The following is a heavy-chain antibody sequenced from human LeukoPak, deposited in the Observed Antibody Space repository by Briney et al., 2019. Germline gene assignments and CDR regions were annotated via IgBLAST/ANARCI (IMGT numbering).Heavy chain of an antibody. CDR1: GFSFGSYG. CDR3: ARTREKWQVLDY. D-gene: IGHD6-19*01. CDR2: ISHEGSFQ. V-gene: IGHV3-30*03. Sequence: GRSLRLSCAASGFSFGSYGMHWVRQAPGKGLEWLAVISHEGSFQNYADSVRGRFTVSKDNSKNMAYLQMNSLRPDDTAVYFCARTREKWQVLDYWGQGTLVTVSS. J-gene: IGHJ4*02.